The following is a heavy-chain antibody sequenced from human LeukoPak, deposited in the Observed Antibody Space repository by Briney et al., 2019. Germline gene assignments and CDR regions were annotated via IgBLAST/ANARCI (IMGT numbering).Heavy chain of an antibody. D-gene: IGHD3-3*01. Sequence: ASVKVSCKASGYTFTGYGISWVRQAPGQGLEWMGWISAYNGNTNYAQKLQGRVTMTTDTSTSTAYMELRSLRSDDTAVYYCARSSSRITIFGVVIISEDYWGQGTLVTVSS. J-gene: IGHJ4*02. CDR1: GYTFTGYG. CDR2: ISAYNGNT. CDR3: ARSSSRITIFGVVIISEDY. V-gene: IGHV1-18*01.